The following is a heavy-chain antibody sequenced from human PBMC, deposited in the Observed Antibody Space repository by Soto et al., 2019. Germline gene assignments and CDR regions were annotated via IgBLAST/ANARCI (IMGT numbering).Heavy chain of an antibody. CDR2: IYPGDSDT. V-gene: IGHV5-51*01. J-gene: IGHJ4*02. CDR1: GYSFTSYW. Sequence: PGESLKISCKGSGYSFTSYWIGWVRQMPGKGLEWMGIIYPGDSDTRYSPSFQGQVTISADKSTSTAYMELSSLRSEDTAVYYCARGGSGYHDYWGQGTLVTVSS. D-gene: IGHD5-12*01. CDR3: ARGGSGYHDY.